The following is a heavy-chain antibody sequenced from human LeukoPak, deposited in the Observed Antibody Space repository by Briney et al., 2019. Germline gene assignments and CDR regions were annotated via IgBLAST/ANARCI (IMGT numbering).Heavy chain of an antibody. CDR2: ISPKSGGT. J-gene: IGHJ6*03. CDR3: ARDLGSSLRLGLYMDV. D-gene: IGHD6-6*01. CDR1: GYTFNDRN. Sequence: ASVTVSCKASGYTFNDRNVHWVRQAPGQGLEWMGFISPKSGGTTCARKFQGRVTMTTDTSINTAYMDLSSLRSDDTAVYYCARDLGSSLRLGLYMDVWGKGTTVTVSS. V-gene: IGHV1-2*02.